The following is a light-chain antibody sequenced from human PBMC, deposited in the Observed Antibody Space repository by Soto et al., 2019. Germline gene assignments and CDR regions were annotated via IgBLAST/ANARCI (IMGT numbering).Light chain of an antibody. CDR1: QNINSY. CDR2: AAS. CDR3: QESYNLHT. Sequence: DIQMTQSPSSLSASVGDRVTITCRASQNINSYLNWYQQKVGKAPKLLINAASTLQSGVPLRFRGSGSGTDFTLTISSLQPEDFATYYCQESYNLHTVGGGTKVEIK. J-gene: IGKJ4*01. V-gene: IGKV1-39*01.